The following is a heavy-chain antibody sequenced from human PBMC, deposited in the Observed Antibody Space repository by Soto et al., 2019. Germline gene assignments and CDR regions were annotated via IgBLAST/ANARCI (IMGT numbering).Heavy chain of an antibody. Sequence: QVQLQESGPGLVKPSQTLSLTCTVSGGSISSGDYYWSWIRQPPGKGLEWIGYIYYSGSTYYNPSLKGRVTRSVDTSKNQFSLKLSSVTAADTAVYYCARAGDDSSGYYYSSYWGQGTLVTVSS. D-gene: IGHD3-22*01. CDR2: IYYSGST. J-gene: IGHJ4*02. CDR1: GGSISSGDYY. V-gene: IGHV4-30-4*01. CDR3: ARAGDDSSGYYYSSY.